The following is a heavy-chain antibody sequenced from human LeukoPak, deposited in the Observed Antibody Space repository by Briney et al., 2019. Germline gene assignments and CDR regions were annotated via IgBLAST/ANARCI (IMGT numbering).Heavy chain of an antibody. CDR1: GFTFNSYA. J-gene: IGHJ4*02. V-gene: IGHV3-23*01. CDR3: AKRGGYETMAAFDY. D-gene: IGHD3-10*01. Sequence: GGSLRLSCAASGFTFNSYAMSWVRQPPGKGLEWVSAISPGGSATYYADSVTGRFTISRANSNNPLYLQMSSLRTEDSAVYYCAKRGGYETMAAFDYWGQGTLVTVSS. CDR2: ISPGGSAT.